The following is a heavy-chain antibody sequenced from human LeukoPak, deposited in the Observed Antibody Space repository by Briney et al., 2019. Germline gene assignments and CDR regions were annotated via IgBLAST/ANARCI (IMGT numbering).Heavy chain of an antibody. V-gene: IGHV4-59*08. CDR2: SYYTGSP. J-gene: IGHJ4*02. Sequence: PSETLSLTCTVSGSISSYYWSWIRQAPGKGLEWIGHSYYTGSPNYNPSLKSRVTISVDTPKNQFFLKLSSVTAADTAVYYCAGVRSTVGWRSFDYWGQGILVTVSS. D-gene: IGHD4-23*01. CDR1: GSISSYY. CDR3: AGVRSTVGWRSFDY.